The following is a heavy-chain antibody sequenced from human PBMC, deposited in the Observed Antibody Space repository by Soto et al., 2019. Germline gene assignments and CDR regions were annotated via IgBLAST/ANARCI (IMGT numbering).Heavy chain of an antibody. CDR1: GGTFSSYA. D-gene: IGHD3-10*01. V-gene: IGHV1-69*13. CDR3: ARATGPHYYGSGSYPLY. J-gene: IGHJ4*02. Sequence: GASVKVSCKASGGTFSSYAISWVRQAPGQGLEWMGGIIPIFGTANYAQKFQGRVTITADESTSTAYMELSSLRSEDTAVYYCARATGPHYYGSGSYPLYWGQGTLVTVSS. CDR2: IIPIFGTA.